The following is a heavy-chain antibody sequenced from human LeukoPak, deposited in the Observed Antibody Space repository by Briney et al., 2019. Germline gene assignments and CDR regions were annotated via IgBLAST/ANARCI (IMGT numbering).Heavy chain of an antibody. CDR3: ARISLNSSGYPYYYGMDV. D-gene: IGHD3-22*01. J-gene: IGHJ6*02. CDR2: IYRGGNT. Sequence: PGGSLRLSCAASGFTVSRYYMSWVRQAPGKGLEWVSVIYRGGNTYYADSVKGRFTISRDNSENTLYLQMNSLTADDTAVYYCARISLNSSGYPYYYGMDVWGQGTTVTVSS. V-gene: IGHV3-53*01. CDR1: GFTVSRYY.